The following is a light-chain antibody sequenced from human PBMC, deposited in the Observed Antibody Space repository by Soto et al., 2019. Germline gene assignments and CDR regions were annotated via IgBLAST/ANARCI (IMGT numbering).Light chain of an antibody. CDR3: HQFGSSPQT. CDR2: GPS. Sequence: IVLTQSPGTLSLSPGERATLSCGASQSVSSNLAWYQQKPGQAPRLLIYGPSSRATGIPERFSGSGSGTDFTLTISRLEPEDFAVYFCHQFGSSPQTFGHGTKVDNK. J-gene: IGKJ1*01. CDR1: QSVSSN. V-gene: IGKV3-20*01.